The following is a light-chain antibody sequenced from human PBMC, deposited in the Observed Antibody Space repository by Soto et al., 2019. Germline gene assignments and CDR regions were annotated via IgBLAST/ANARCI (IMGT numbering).Light chain of an antibody. CDR2: AAS. Sequence: DIQMTQSPSSVSASVGGSFTITCRASQNIFSWLAWYQHKPGKAPNILISAASTLQSGVPSRFSGSGSGTDFTLTISSLQPEDVATYYCQQASTYPLTFGGGTQV. CDR3: QQASTYPLT. V-gene: IGKV1-12*01. CDR1: QNIFSW. J-gene: IGKJ4*01.